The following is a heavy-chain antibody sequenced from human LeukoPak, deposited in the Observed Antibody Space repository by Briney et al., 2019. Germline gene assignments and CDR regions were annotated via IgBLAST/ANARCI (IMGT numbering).Heavy chain of an antibody. CDR3: ARVGGGARGVIPYYYMDV. CDR1: GGSFSGYY. Sequence: SETLSLTCAVYGGSFSGYYWSWIRQPPGKGLEWIGEINHSGSTNYNPSLKSRVTMSVDTSKNQFSLKLSSVTAADTAVYYCARVGGGARGVIPYYYMDVWGKGTTVTVSS. V-gene: IGHV4-34*01. J-gene: IGHJ6*03. CDR2: INHSGST. D-gene: IGHD3-10*01.